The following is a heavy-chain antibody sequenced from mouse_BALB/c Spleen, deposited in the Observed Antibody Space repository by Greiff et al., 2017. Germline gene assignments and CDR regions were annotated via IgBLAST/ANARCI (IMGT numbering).Heavy chain of an antibody. CDR2: IWAGGST. Sequence: VQLVESGPGLVAPSQSLSITCTVSGFSLTSYGVHWVRQPPGKGLEWLGVIWAGGSTNYNSALMSRLSISKDNSKSHVFLKMNSLQTDDTAMYYCARALHYYGYWFAYWGQGTLVTVSA. CDR3: ARALHYYGYWFAY. V-gene: IGHV2-9*02. CDR1: GFSLTSYG. J-gene: IGHJ3*01. D-gene: IGHD1-2*01.